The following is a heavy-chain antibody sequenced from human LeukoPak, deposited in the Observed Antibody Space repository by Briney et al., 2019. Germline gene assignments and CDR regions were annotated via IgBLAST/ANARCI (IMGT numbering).Heavy chain of an antibody. D-gene: IGHD4-17*01. Sequence: SETLSLSCAVSGYSISSGRYWGWIRQPPGKGLEWIGSVYHSGTTYYNPSLKSRLTISVDTSNNQFSLNLRSVTAADTAVYYCARSLSTAGIDFWGQGTLVTVSS. CDR3: ARSLSTAGIDF. V-gene: IGHV4-38-2*01. J-gene: IGHJ4*02. CDR2: VYHSGTT. CDR1: GYSISSGRY.